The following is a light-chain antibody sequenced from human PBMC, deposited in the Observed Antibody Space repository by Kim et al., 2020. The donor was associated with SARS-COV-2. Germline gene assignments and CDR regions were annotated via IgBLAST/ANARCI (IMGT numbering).Light chain of an antibody. J-gene: IGKJ2*01. V-gene: IGKV1-39*01. CDR2: AAP. CDR3: QQSYSTPYT. CDR1: QSISSY. Sequence: SASVGDRVTITCRARQSISSYLNWYQQKPGKAPKLLIYAAPSLQSGVPSRFSGSGSGTDFTLTISSLQPEDFATYYCQQSYSTPYTFGQGTKLEI.